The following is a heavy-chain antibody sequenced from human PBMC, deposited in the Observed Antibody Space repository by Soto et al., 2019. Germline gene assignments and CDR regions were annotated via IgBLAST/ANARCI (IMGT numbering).Heavy chain of an antibody. CDR3: AKSSSSGMVRGVPIDY. Sequence: GGSLRLSCAASGFTFISYAMSWVRQAPGKGLEWVSAISGSGGSTYYADSVKGRFTVSRDNSKNTLYLQMNSLRAEDTAVYYCAKSSSSGMVRGVPIDYWGQGTLVTVSS. V-gene: IGHV3-23*01. D-gene: IGHD3-10*01. CDR1: GFTFISYA. CDR2: ISGSGGST. J-gene: IGHJ4*02.